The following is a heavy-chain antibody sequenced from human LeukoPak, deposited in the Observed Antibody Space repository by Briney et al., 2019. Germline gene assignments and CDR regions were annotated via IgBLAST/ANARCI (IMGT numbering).Heavy chain of an antibody. Sequence: GRSLRLSCAASGFTFSSYAMHWVRQAHGKGLEWVAVISYDGSNKYYADSVKGRFTISRDNSKNTLYLQMNSLRADDTAVYYCARDDTSSGYYEFGYWGQGTLVTVSS. D-gene: IGHD6-19*01. J-gene: IGHJ4*02. CDR1: GFTFSSYA. CDR3: ARDDTSSGYYEFGY. V-gene: IGHV3-30*04. CDR2: ISYDGSNK.